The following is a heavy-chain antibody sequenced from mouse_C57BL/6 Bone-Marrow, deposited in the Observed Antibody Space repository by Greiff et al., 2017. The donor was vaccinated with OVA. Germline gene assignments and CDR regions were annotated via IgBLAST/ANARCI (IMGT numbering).Heavy chain of an antibody. CDR3: ARPYGSSKGYFDV. J-gene: IGHJ1*03. CDR2: ISNGGGST. D-gene: IGHD1-1*01. Sequence: EVQGVESGGGLVQPGGSLKLSCAASGFTFSDYYMYWVRQTPEKRLEWVAYISNGGGSTYYPDTVKGRFTISRDNAKNTLYLQMSRLKSEDTAMYYCARPYGSSKGYFDVWGTGTTVTVSS. CDR1: GFTFSDYY. V-gene: IGHV5-12*01.